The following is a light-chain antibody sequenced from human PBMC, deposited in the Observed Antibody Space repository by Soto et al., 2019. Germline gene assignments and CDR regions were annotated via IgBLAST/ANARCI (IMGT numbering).Light chain of an antibody. CDR2: NNN. CDR1: SSNIGGNT. Sequence: QSVLTQPPSASGTPGQRVTVSCSGSSSNIGGNTANWYQQLPGMAPKLLMYNNNQRPSGVPDRFSGSKSGTSASPAISGLQSEDEADYYCASWDDSLNGVIFGGGTKLTVL. J-gene: IGLJ2*01. V-gene: IGLV1-44*01. CDR3: ASWDDSLNGVI.